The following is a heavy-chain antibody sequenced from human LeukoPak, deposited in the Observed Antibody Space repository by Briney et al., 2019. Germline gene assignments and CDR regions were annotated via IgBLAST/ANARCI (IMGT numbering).Heavy chain of an antibody. Sequence: GESLKISCQGSGYSFTDYWIGWVRQMPGKGLEWMGIIYPGDSDTRYSPSFQGQVTISADKSISTAYLQWSSLKASDTAMYYCARHPKTYYYGSGSYIVDYWGQGTLVTVSS. CDR2: IYPGDSDT. CDR3: ARHPKTYYYGSGSYIVDY. CDR1: GYSFTDYW. D-gene: IGHD3-10*01. V-gene: IGHV5-51*01. J-gene: IGHJ4*02.